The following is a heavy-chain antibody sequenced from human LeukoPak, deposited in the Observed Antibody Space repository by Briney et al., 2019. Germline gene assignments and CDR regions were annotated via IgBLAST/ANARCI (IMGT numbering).Heavy chain of an antibody. Sequence: GGSLRLSCAASGFTFDDYAMHWVRQAPGKGLERVSGISWNSGSIGYADSVKGRFTISRDNAKNSLYLQMNSLRAEDMALYYCAKVTCSSTSCYEFDYWGQGTLVTVSS. CDR2: ISWNSGSI. J-gene: IGHJ4*02. V-gene: IGHV3-9*03. CDR3: AKVTCSSTSCYEFDY. CDR1: GFTFDDYA. D-gene: IGHD2-2*01.